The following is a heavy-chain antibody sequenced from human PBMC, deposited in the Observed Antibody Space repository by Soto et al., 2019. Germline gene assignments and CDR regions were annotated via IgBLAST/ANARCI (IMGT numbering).Heavy chain of an antibody. CDR3: ARDGAPLYGGLPSNWFDP. J-gene: IGHJ5*02. CDR1: GGSISSYY. CDR2: IYYSGST. D-gene: IGHD3-10*01. V-gene: IGHV4-59*01. Sequence: SETLSLTCTVSGGSISSYYWSWIRQPPGKGLEWIGYIYYSGSTNYNPSLKSRVTISVDTSKNQFSLKLSSVTAADTAVYYCARDGAPLYGGLPSNWFDPWGQGTLVTVSS.